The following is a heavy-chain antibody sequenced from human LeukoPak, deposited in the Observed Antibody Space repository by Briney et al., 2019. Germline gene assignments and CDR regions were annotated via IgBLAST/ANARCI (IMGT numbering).Heavy chain of an antibody. J-gene: IGHJ5*02. CDR2: IHYSGST. CDR3: ARDILEGNWFDP. D-gene: IGHD1-26*01. CDR1: GGSISSYY. V-gene: IGHV4-59*12. Sequence: SETLSLTCTVSGGSISSYYWSWIRQPPGKGLEWIGYIHYSGSTHYNPSLKSRVTISVDTSKNQFSLKLSSVTAADTAVYYCARDILEGNWFDPWGQGTLVTVSS.